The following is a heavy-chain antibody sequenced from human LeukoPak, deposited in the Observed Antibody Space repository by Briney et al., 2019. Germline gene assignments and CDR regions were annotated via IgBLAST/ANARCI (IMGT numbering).Heavy chain of an antibody. V-gene: IGHV3-7*01. CDR2: IKQDGSEK. J-gene: IGHJ4*02. Sequence: GGSLRLSCAASGFTFSSYWMSWVRQAPGKGLEWVANIKQDGSEKYYVDSVKGRFTISRDNAKNSLYLQMNSLRAEDTAVYYCARDPAYNWNDFDYWGQGTLVTVSS. CDR1: GFTFSSYW. D-gene: IGHD1-20*01. CDR3: ARDPAYNWNDFDY.